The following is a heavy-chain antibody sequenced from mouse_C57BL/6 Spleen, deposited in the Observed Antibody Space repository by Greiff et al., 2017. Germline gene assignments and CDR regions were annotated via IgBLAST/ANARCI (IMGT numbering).Heavy chain of an antibody. CDR3: ALVETGFDY. D-gene: IGHD1-1*01. CDR2: LDPADGET. J-gene: IGHJ2*01. Sequence: VQLKESGAELVKPGASVKLSCTASGFNFKDYYMHWVKQRTEQGLEWIGRLDPADGETKYAPKFQGKATITADTSSNTAYLQLSLLTCEDTAVYYFALVETGFDYWGQGTTLTVSS. CDR1: GFNFKDYY. V-gene: IGHV14-2*01.